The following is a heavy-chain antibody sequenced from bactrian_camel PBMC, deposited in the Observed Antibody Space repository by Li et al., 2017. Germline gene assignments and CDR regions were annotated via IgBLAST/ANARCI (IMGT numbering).Heavy chain of an antibody. CDR1: GVTISTTC. CDR2: VARGDGST. D-gene: IGHD1*01. V-gene: IGHV3S31*01. Sequence: DVQLVESGGGSVQPGESLRLSCGASGVTISTTCMAWFRQPPGKEREGVAAVARGDGSTYYADSAKGRFTISRDNATNTLLLQMNSLKPEDTATYYCYACGYWGQGTQ. CDR3: YACGY. J-gene: IGHJ6*01.